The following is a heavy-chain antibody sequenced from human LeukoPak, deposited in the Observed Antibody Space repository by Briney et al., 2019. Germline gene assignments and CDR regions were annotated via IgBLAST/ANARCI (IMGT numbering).Heavy chain of an antibody. V-gene: IGHV3-7*01. CDR2: IKHDESEI. Sequence: GGSLRLSCEASGFTFSDYWMSWVRQAPGTVPEWVASIKHDESEIFYVDSVKGRFTIARDNAKNSLYLQMNNLRVDDMAVYYCARVGGSGWNRGLNWMDPWGQGTLVTVSS. CDR3: ARVGGSGWNRGLNWMDP. D-gene: IGHD6-19*01. CDR1: GFTFSDYW. J-gene: IGHJ5*02.